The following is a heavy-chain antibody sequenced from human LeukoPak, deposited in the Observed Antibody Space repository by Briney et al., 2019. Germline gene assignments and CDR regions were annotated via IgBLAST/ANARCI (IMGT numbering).Heavy chain of an antibody. CDR1: GFTFSSYG. CDR3: ARAAGYCSGGSCYSEAGFDY. V-gene: IGHV3-33*01. Sequence: PGGSLRLSCAASGFTFSSYGMHWVRQAPGKGLEWVAVIWYDGSNKYYADSVKGRFTISRDNSKNTLYLQMNSLRAEDTAVYYCARAAGYCSGGSCYSEAGFDYWGQGTLVTVSS. CDR2: IWYDGSNK. D-gene: IGHD2-15*01. J-gene: IGHJ4*02.